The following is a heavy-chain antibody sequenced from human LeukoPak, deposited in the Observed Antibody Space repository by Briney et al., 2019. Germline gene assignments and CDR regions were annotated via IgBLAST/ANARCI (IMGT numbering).Heavy chain of an antibody. CDR1: GFPFSSYA. CDR2: ITSSASNT. J-gene: IGHJ3*02. CDR3: ARVGEGGYCSGGSCYTADPHDAFDI. V-gene: IGHV3-23*01. Sequence: GGSLRLSCAVSGFPFSSYAMSWVRQAPGKGLEWVSVITSSASNTYYADSVKGRFTISRDNSQNTLYLQMNSLRAEDTAVYYCARVGEGGYCSGGSCYTADPHDAFDIWGQGTMVTVSS. D-gene: IGHD2-15*01.